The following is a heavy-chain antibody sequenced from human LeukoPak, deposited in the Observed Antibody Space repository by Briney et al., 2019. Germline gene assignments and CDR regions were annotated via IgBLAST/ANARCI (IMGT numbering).Heavy chain of an antibody. CDR3: ARLTMVRGAYYFDY. V-gene: IGHV4-39*01. D-gene: IGHD3-10*01. CDR2: IYYSGST. Sequence: SETLSLTCTVSGGSISSSSYYWGWIRQPPGKGLEWIGSIYYSGSTYYNLSLKSRVTISVDTSKNQFSLKLSSVTAADTAVYYCARLTMVRGAYYFDYWGQGTLVTVSS. CDR1: GGSISSSSYY. J-gene: IGHJ4*02.